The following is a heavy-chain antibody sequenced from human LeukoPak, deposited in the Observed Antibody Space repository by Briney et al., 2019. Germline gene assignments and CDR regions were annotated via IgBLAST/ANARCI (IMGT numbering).Heavy chain of an antibody. Sequence: QPGRSLRLSCAASGFTFEDYAMHWVRQAPGKGLEWVSRITWNGGTLAYADSVKGRFTISRDNAKNSPYMQMNSLINENTALYYCGKGHDYSNSSPIDYWGQGTLVTVSS. CDR2: ITWNGGTL. CDR1: GFTFEDYA. CDR3: GKGHDYSNSSPIDY. J-gene: IGHJ4*02. D-gene: IGHD4-11*01. V-gene: IGHV3-9*01.